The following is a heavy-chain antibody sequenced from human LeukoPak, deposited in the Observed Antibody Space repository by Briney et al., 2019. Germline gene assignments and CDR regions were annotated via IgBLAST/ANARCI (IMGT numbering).Heavy chain of an antibody. V-gene: IGHV4-4*02. Sequence: SETLSLTCAVSGGSISSNNWWSWVRQPPNKGLEWIGEMYHSGSAIYNPSLKSRVTISVDKSKNQFSLKLSSVTAADTALYYCARGRNTMVRGAIGAETRYYYSYYMDVWGKGTTVTVSS. CDR1: GGSISSNNW. CDR2: MYHSGSA. J-gene: IGHJ6*03. D-gene: IGHD3-10*01. CDR3: ARGRNTMVRGAIGAETRYYYSYYMDV.